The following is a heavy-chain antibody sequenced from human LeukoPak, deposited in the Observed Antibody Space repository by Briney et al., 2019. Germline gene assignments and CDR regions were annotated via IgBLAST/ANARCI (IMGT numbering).Heavy chain of an antibody. CDR3: AKAASRLGATHDAFEI. D-gene: IGHD1-26*01. Sequence: GGSLRLSCAASGFTFDDYAMHWVRQAPGKGLEWVSGSSWISGSIAYADSVKGRFTISRDNANNSLYLQMNSLRAEDTALYYCAKAASRLGATHDAFEIWGQGTMVTVSS. CDR2: SSWISGSI. CDR1: GFTFDDYA. J-gene: IGHJ3*02. V-gene: IGHV3-9*01.